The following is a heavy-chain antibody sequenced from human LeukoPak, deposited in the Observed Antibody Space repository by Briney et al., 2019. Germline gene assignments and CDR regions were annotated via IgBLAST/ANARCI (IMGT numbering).Heavy chain of an antibody. V-gene: IGHV4-30-4*01. CDR2: IYYSGST. CDR3: ARSYNWNDGFDY. CDR1: GGSISSGDYY. D-gene: IGHD1-20*01. Sequence: PLQTLSLTCTVSGGSISSGDYYWSWIRQPPGKGLEWIGYIYYSGSTYYNPSLKSRVTISVDTSKNQFSLKLSSVTAADTAVYYCARSYNWNDGFDYWGQGTLVTVSS. J-gene: IGHJ4*02.